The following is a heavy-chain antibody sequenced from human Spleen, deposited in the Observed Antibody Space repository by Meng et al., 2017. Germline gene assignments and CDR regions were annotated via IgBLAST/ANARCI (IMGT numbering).Heavy chain of an antibody. CDR2: IIPMVGQT. V-gene: IGHV1-69*13. CDR1: GGTFRNYP. J-gene: IGHJ4*02. D-gene: IGHD1-1*01. Sequence: SVKVSCKASGGTFRNYPLSWVRQGPGQGLEWMGGIIPMVGQTNYAQKFQGRVTLIADDSTSTVYMELSSLRSEDTAVYYCARHGGTDRQFDYWGQGTLVTVSS. CDR3: ARHGGTDRQFDY.